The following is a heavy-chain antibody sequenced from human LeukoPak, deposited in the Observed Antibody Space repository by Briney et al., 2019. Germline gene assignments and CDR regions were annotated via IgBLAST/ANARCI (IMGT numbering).Heavy chain of an antibody. V-gene: IGHV4-30-4*01. CDR2: IYYSGST. Sequence: SETLSLTCTVSGGSISSGDHYWSWIRQPPGKGLEWIGYIYYSGSTYYNPSLKSRVTISVDTSKNQFSLKLSSVTAADTAVYYCARTTLYCGGDCYTFDYWGQGTLVTVSS. CDR1: GGSISSGDHY. D-gene: IGHD2-21*02. J-gene: IGHJ4*02. CDR3: ARTTLYCGGDCYTFDY.